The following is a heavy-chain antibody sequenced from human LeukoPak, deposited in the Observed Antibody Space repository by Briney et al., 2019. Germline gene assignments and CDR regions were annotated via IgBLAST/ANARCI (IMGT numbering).Heavy chain of an antibody. CDR3: SRGPPGPAGYFQY. CDR2: ISYDGSIK. D-gene: IGHD3-10*01. J-gene: IGHJ1*01. CDR1: GFTFSSYA. Sequence: PGRSLRLSCAASGFTFSSYAVHWVRQAPGKGLDWVAVISYDGSIKYYADSVKGRFTISRDNSKNTLYLQMNSLRAEDTAVYYCSRGPPGPAGYFQYWGQGTLVTVSS. V-gene: IGHV3-30-3*01.